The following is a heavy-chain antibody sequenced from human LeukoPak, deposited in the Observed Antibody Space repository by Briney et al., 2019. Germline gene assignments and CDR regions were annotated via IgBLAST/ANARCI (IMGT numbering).Heavy chain of an antibody. J-gene: IGHJ4*02. V-gene: IGHV4-39*01. D-gene: IGHD2-2*01. CDR3: ARGYQLDY. Sequence: SETLSLTCTVSGGSISSSSYYWGWIRQPPGKGLEWIGSIYYSGSTYYNPSLKSRVTISVDTSKNQFSLKLSSVTAADTAVYYCARGYQLDYWGQGTLVTVSS. CDR1: GGSISSSSYY. CDR2: IYYSGST.